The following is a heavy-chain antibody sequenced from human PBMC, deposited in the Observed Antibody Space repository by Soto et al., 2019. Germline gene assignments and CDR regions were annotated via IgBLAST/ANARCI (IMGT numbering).Heavy chain of an antibody. V-gene: IGHV4-30-4*01. CDR2: IYYTGIT. CDR3: AGEERKGIISWFDP. CDR1: GGSVSGVDYF. D-gene: IGHD2-21*01. J-gene: IGHJ5*02. Sequence: KSSETLSLTCTVSGGSVSGVDYFWSWIRQSPGKGLEWIGYIYYTGITHLNPSLKSRLTMAVDTSKNEFSLKLTSVSAADTAVYFCAGEERKGIISWFDPWGQGTPVTVSS.